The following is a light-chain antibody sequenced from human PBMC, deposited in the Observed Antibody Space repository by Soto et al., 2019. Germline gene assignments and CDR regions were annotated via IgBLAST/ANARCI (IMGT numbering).Light chain of an antibody. CDR3: CSYAGSYTSNYV. J-gene: IGLJ1*01. Sequence: QSALTQPRSVSGSPGQSVTISCTGTSSDVGGYNYVSWYQQHPGKAPKLMIYDVSKRPSGVPDRFSGSKSGNTASLTISGLQAEDEADYYCCSYAGSYTSNYVFGTGTMVTVL. CDR1: SSDVGGYNY. CDR2: DVS. V-gene: IGLV2-11*01.